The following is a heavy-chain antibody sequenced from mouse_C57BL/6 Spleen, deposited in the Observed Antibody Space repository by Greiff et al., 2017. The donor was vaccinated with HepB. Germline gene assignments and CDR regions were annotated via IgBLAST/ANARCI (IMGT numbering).Heavy chain of an antibody. V-gene: IGHV1-69*01. CDR1: GYTFTSYW. CDR3: AREGGQLRLRFAY. J-gene: IGHJ3*01. D-gene: IGHD3-2*02. Sequence: VQLQQSGAELVMPGASVKLSCKASGYTFTSYWMHWVKQRPGQGLEWIGEIDPSDSYTNYNQKFKGKSTLTVDKSSSTAYMQLSSLTSEDSAVYYCAREGGQLRLRFAYWGQGTMVTVSA. CDR2: IDPSDSYT.